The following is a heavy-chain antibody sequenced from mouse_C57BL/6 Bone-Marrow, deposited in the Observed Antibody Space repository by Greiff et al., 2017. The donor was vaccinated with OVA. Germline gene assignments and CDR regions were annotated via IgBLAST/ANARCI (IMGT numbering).Heavy chain of an antibody. Sequence: VQLKESGPELVKPGASVKISCKASGYSFTDYNMNWVKQSNGKSLEWIGVINPNYGTTSYNQKFKGKATLTVDQSSSTAYMQLNSLTSEDSAVYYCARTGGSSLYWYFDVWGTGTTVTVSS. CDR3: ARTGGSSLYWYFDV. D-gene: IGHD1-1*01. J-gene: IGHJ1*03. V-gene: IGHV1-39*01. CDR2: INPNYGTT. CDR1: GYSFTDYN.